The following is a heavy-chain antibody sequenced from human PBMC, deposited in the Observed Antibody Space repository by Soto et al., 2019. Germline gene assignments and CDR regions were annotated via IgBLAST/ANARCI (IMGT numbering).Heavy chain of an antibody. Sequence: QVQLVQSGAEVKKPGASVKVSCKASGYSFSDYVVHWVRQAPGQRPEWMGWVNVGNDYTFYSQRLQGRVTVTTDTSARMVYMELRSLRPEDTGVYYCARDSGVVVAYAFDFWGQGTMVTVSS. CDR1: GYSFSDYV. CDR2: VNVGNDYT. D-gene: IGHD2-15*01. V-gene: IGHV1-3*01. CDR3: ARDSGVVVAYAFDF. J-gene: IGHJ3*01.